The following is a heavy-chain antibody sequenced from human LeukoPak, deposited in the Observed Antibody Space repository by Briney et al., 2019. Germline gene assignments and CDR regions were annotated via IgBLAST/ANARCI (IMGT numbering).Heavy chain of an antibody. CDR3: ARVIRAAPGKGYFDY. CDR2: ISGSGGST. D-gene: IGHD6-13*01. Sequence: PGGSLRLSCATSGVIFSTYALSWVRQAPGKGLEWASSISGSGGSTYHADSVKGRFTISRDSSKNTLYLQMNSLRAEDTAIYYCARVIRAAPGKGYFDYWGQGTLVTVSS. J-gene: IGHJ4*02. V-gene: IGHV3-23*01. CDR1: GVIFSTYA.